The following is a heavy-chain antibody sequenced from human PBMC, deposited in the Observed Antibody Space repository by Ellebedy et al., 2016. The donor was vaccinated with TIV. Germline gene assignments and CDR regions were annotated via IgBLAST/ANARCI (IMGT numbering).Heavy chain of an antibody. CDR1: GGSFSGYY. CDR3: SRGVTDQN. CDR2: INHSGIT. V-gene: IGHV4-34*01. J-gene: IGHJ4*02. D-gene: IGHD2-21*02. Sequence: MPSETLSLTCAVYGGSFSGYYWSWIRQPPGKGLEWIGEINHSGITNYNPSLKSRGTISVDTSKNQFSLKLSSVTAADTAVYYCSRGVTDQNWGQGILVTVSS.